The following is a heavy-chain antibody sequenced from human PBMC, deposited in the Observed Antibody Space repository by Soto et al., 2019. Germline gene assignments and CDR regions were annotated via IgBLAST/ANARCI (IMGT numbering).Heavy chain of an antibody. J-gene: IGHJ6*02. Sequence: PGGSLRLSCSASGFTFSSYAMHWVRQAPGKGLEYVSAISSNGGSTYYADSVKGRFTISRDNSKNTLYLQMSSLRAEDTAVYYCVNPYCTNGVCYTSSMIYYYYYYGMDVWGQGTTVTVSS. CDR3: VNPYCTNGVCYTSSMIYYYYYYGMDV. D-gene: IGHD2-8*01. V-gene: IGHV3-64D*08. CDR2: ISSNGGST. CDR1: GFTFSSYA.